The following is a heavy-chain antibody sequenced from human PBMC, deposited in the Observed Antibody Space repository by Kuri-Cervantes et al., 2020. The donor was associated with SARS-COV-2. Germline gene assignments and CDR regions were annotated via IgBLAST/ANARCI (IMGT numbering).Heavy chain of an antibody. D-gene: IGHD3-3*01. J-gene: IGHJ4*02. V-gene: IGHV1-69*13. Sequence: SVKVSCKASGGTFSSYAISWVRQAPGQGLEWMGGIIPIFGTANYAQKFQGRVTITADESTSTAYMELSSLRSDDTAVYYCARDQLSFTIFGVVITYFDYWGQGTLVTVSS. CDR2: IIPIFGTA. CDR3: ARDQLSFTIFGVVITYFDY. CDR1: GGTFSSYA.